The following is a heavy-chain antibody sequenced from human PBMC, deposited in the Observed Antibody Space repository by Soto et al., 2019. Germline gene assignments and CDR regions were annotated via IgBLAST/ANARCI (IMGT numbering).Heavy chain of an antibody. CDR2: TYYRSTWSN. Sequence: QVQLQQSGPGLVKPSQTLSLTCAISGDSVSSNSAAWTWIRQSPSRGLEWLGRTYYRSTWSNDYPISVKSRLAINPDTSNNQFSLHLNSVTPEDTAVYYCARQIAATGTSGTFDYWGQGTLVTVSA. CDR1: GDSVSSNSAA. J-gene: IGHJ4*02. V-gene: IGHV6-1*01. CDR3: ARQIAATGTSGTFDY. D-gene: IGHD6-13*01.